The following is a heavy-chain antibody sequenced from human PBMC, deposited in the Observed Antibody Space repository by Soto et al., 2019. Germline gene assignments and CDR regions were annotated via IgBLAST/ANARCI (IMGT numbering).Heavy chain of an antibody. CDR2: IYYSGST. J-gene: IGHJ5*02. CDR1: GCSISSGDYY. D-gene: IGHD3-22*01. Sequence: PSETLSLTCTVSGCSISSGDYYWSWIRQPPGKGLEWIGYIYYSGSTYYNPSLKSRVTISVDTSKNQFSLKLSSVTAADTAVYYCARVEYYDSGWFDPWGQGTLVTVSS. CDR3: ARVEYYDSGWFDP. V-gene: IGHV4-30-4*01.